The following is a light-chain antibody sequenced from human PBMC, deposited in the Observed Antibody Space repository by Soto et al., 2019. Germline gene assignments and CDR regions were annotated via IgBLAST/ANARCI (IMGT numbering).Light chain of an antibody. V-gene: IGLV2-14*01. CDR2: EVS. Sequence: QSALTQPASVSGSPGQSITISCTGTSSDVGGYNYVSWYQHHPGKVPKLMIYEVSNRPSGVSNRFSGSKSGNTASLTISGLQAEDEADYYCSSYTTSSTLVFGGGTKLTV. CDR1: SSDVGGYNY. CDR3: SSYTTSSTLV. J-gene: IGLJ2*01.